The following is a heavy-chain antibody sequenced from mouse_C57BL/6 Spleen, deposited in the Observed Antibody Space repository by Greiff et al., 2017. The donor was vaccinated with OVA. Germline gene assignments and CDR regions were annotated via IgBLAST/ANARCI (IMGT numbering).Heavy chain of an antibody. J-gene: IGHJ2*01. CDR2: IRYDGSN. V-gene: IGHV3-6*01. CDR1: GYSITSGYY. D-gene: IGHD1-2*01. CDR3: ARESYGGYLDF. Sequence: ESVPGLVKPSQSLSLTCSVTGYSITSGYYWNWIRQFPGNKLEWMGYIRYDGSNNYNSSLTKRISITRDTSTNQFFLKLNTVTTEDTATYYCARESYGGYLDFWGQGTTLTVSS.